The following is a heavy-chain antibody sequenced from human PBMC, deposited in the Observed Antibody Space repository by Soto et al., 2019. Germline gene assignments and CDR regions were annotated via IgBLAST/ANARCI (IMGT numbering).Heavy chain of an antibody. J-gene: IGHJ5*02. CDR3: SKGEMSTIRNSFDP. Sequence: PGGSLRLSCTASGFNTRFYSMSWVRQTPGKGLEWVAALSRSGGATYYADSVRGRFTISRDASKDTLFLQMSNPRAEDTALYYCSKGEMSTIRNSFDPWGQGTLVTVSS. CDR1: GFNTRFYS. CDR2: LSRSGGAT. D-gene: IGHD1-7*01. V-gene: IGHV3-23*01.